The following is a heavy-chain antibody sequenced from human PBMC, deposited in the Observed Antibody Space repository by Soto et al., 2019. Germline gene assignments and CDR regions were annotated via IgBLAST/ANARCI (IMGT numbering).Heavy chain of an antibody. J-gene: IGHJ4*02. Sequence: GGSLRLSCAGSGFTFSSYTMNWVRQAPGKGLEWVASISGTSTYIHYADSVKGRFTISRDNAKKSLYLQMNSLRAEDTAVYYCARVIIVRRGYFDFWGQGNLLTLSS. CDR2: ISGTSTYI. D-gene: IGHD1-26*01. CDR1: GFTFSSYT. V-gene: IGHV3-21*01. CDR3: ARVIIVRRGYFDF.